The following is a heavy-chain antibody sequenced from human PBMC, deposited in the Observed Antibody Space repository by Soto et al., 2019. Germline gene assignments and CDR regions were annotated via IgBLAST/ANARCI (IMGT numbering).Heavy chain of an antibody. D-gene: IGHD5-18*01. Sequence: PSETLSLTCAVSGGSISSSNWWSWVRQPPGKGLEWIGEIYHSGSTNYNPSLKSRVTISVDKSKNSVYLQMNSLRAEDTAVYYCVRDFEGSYGYGPFEYWGQGTLVTVSS. CDR3: VRDFEGSYGYGPFEY. CDR1: GGSISSSNW. J-gene: IGHJ4*02. CDR2: IYHSGST. V-gene: IGHV4-4*02.